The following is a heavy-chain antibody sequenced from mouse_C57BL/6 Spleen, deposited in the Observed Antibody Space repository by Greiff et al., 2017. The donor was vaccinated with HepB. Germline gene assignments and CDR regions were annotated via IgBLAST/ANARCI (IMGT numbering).Heavy chain of an antibody. CDR1: GYAFSSSW. Sequence: QVQLQQSGPELVKPGASVKISCKASGYAFSSSWMNWVKQRPGKGLEWIGRIYPGDGDTNYNGKFKGKATLTADKSSSTAYMQLSSLTSEDSAVYFCAREGRYYGSSLGYFDVWGTGTTVTVSS. CDR2: IYPGDGDT. CDR3: AREGRYYGSSLGYFDV. V-gene: IGHV1-82*01. D-gene: IGHD1-1*01. J-gene: IGHJ1*03.